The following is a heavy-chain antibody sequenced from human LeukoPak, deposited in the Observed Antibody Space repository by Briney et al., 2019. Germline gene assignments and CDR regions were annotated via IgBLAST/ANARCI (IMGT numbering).Heavy chain of an antibody. J-gene: IGHJ5*02. CDR3: ARDKVAAGPNWFDP. D-gene: IGHD6-13*01. CDR1: GYTFTGYY. CDR2: INPNSGGT. V-gene: IGHV1-2*02. Sequence: GASVKVSCKASGYTFTGYYMHWVGQAPGKGLEWMGWINPNSGGTNYAQKVQGRVTMTRDTSISTAYMELSRLRSDDTAVYYCARDKVAAGPNWFDPWGQGTLVTVSS.